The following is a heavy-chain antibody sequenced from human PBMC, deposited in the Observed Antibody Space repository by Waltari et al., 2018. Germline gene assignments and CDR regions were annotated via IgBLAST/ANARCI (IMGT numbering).Heavy chain of an antibody. CDR3: ARLPTKYFDSIGWGFFDQ. CDR1: GDFPRDDH. D-gene: IGHD3-22*01. Sequence: HVQLQESGPGLVKPSETLSLTCPVSGDFPRDDHGPWTRQAAGKGLEWIAYLRNTGGTKCTPSLESRVTVSAVTSKKQFSLRLTSVTAADTAVYYCARLPTKYFDSIGWGFFDQWGQGILVTVSS. V-gene: IGHV4-59*08. CDR2: LRNTGGT. J-gene: IGHJ4*02.